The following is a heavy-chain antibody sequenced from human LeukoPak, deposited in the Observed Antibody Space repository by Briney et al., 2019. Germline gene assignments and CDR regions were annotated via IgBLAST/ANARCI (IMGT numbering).Heavy chain of an antibody. Sequence: PSETLSLTCTVSGGSISSYYWSWIRQPPGKGLEWIGYIYYSGSTNYNPSLKSRVTISVDTSKNQFSLKLSSVTAAGTAVYYCARHLFRGMDVWGQGTTVTVSS. CDR2: IYYSGST. CDR3: ARHLFRGMDV. V-gene: IGHV4-59*08. D-gene: IGHD2-21*01. J-gene: IGHJ6*02. CDR1: GGSISSYY.